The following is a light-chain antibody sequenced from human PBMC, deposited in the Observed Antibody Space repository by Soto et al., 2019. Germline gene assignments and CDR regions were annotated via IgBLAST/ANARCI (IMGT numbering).Light chain of an antibody. CDR1: QNIGGW. V-gene: IGKV1-5*01. Sequence: DIQRSQCPSTLSASVGDRVTITCRASQNIGGWLAWYQQKPGKAPKFLIFDASSLESGVPSRFSGSGSGTEFTLTISSLQPDDFATYYCHQYNSYWTFGQGTKVDIK. CDR3: HQYNSYWT. J-gene: IGKJ1*01. CDR2: DAS.